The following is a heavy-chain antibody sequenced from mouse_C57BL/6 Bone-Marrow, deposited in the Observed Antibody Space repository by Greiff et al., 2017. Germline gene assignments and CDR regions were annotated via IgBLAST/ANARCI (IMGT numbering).Heavy chain of an antibody. CDR1: GYTFTNYC. J-gene: IGHJ4*01. D-gene: IGHD2-4*01. Sequence: QVQLKQPGAELVKPGASVKLSCKASGYTFTNYCMHWVKQRPGQGLEWIGMMHPNGGSPEYNEKFKSEATLSVDKSSRTAYLELSSLTSEDSAVYYCARYYDYEDYTMDYWGQGTSVTVSS. CDR3: ARYYDYEDYTMDY. V-gene: IGHV1-64*01. CDR2: MHPNGGSP.